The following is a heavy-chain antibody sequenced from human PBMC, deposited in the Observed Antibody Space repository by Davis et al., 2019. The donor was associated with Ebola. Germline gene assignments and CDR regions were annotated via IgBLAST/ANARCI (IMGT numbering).Heavy chain of an antibody. CDR2: ISAYNGNT. Sequence: AASVKVSCKASGYTFTSYGISWVRQAPGQGLEWMGWISAYNGNTNYAQKLQGRVTMTTDTSTSTAYMELRSLRSDDTAVYYCARDWSGSYPPPNTRGDYWGQGTLVTVSS. D-gene: IGHD1-26*01. CDR1: GYTFTSYG. CDR3: ARDWSGSYPPPNTRGDY. V-gene: IGHV1-18*01. J-gene: IGHJ4*02.